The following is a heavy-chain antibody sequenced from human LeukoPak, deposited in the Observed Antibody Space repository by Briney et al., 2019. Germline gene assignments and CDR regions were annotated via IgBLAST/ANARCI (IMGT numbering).Heavy chain of an antibody. CDR2: TSYTGRT. D-gene: IGHD1-26*01. Sequence: SQTLSLTCSVSGGSSNRGDFFWSWIRQPPGKGLEWIGSTSYTGRTYYNPSLNSRISMSVDTSTNQFSLRLNSVTPADTAVYFCASIWDANNRVFAFWGPGSLVTVSS. V-gene: IGHV4-30-4*01. CDR1: GGSSNRGDFF. J-gene: IGHJ4*02. CDR3: ASIWDANNRVFAF.